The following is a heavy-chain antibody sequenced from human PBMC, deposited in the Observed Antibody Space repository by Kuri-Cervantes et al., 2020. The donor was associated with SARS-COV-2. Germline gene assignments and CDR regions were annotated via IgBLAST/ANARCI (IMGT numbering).Heavy chain of an antibody. J-gene: IGHJ3*02. CDR2: INHRGST. D-gene: IGHD2-2*01. V-gene: IGHV4-34*01. CDR1: GGSFSDYY. Sequence: SETLSLTCVVSGGSFSDYYWTWIRQSPGKGLEWIGEINHRGSTNYSPSLKSRVSISVDTSKNQFSLKLSSVTAADTAVYYCARTHYATLLDIWGQGTMVTVSS. CDR3: ARTHYATLLDI.